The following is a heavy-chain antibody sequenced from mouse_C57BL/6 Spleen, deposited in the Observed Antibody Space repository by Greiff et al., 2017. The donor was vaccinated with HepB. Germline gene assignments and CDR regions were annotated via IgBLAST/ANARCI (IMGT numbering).Heavy chain of an antibody. CDR1: GYTFTSYW. D-gene: IGHD4-1*01. Sequence: VQLQQPGAELVKPGASVKLSCKASGYTFTSYWMHWVKQRPGRGLEWIGRIDPNSGGTKYNEKFKSKATLTVDKPSSTAYMQLSSLTSEDSAVYDCAREDWDGTYYIDYWGQGTTLTVSS. CDR3: AREDWDGTYYIDY. V-gene: IGHV1-72*01. J-gene: IGHJ2*01. CDR2: IDPNSGGT.